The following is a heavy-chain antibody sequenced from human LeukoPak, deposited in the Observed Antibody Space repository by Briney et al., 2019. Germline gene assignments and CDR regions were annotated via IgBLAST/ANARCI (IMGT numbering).Heavy chain of an antibody. Sequence: ASVKVSCKASGYTFTGYYMHWVRQAPGQGLEWMGWINPNGGGTNYAQKFQGRVTMTRDTSISTAYMELSRLRSDDTAVYYCANTWESRSPWYPFDPWGQGTLVTVSS. CDR2: INPNGGGT. J-gene: IGHJ5*02. CDR1: GYTFTGYY. CDR3: ANTWESRSPWYPFDP. V-gene: IGHV1-2*02. D-gene: IGHD1-26*01.